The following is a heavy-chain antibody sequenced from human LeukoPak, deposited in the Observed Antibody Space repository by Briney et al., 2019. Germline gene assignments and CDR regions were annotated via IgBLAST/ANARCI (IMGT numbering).Heavy chain of an antibody. D-gene: IGHD3-3*01. Sequence: PGGSLRLSCAASGFTFSSYAMSWVRQAPGKGLEWVSAISGSGGSTYYADSVKGRFTISRDNSKNTLYLQMNSLRAEDTAVYYCAKDLRSTPQYYDFWSGYYSAAFDIWGQGTMVTVSS. CDR1: GFTFSSYA. J-gene: IGHJ3*02. CDR3: AKDLRSTPQYYDFWSGYYSAAFDI. CDR2: ISGSGGST. V-gene: IGHV3-23*01.